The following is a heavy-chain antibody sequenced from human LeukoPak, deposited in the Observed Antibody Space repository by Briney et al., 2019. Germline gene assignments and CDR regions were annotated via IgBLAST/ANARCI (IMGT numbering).Heavy chain of an antibody. D-gene: IGHD2-2*01. CDR2: IYQSGST. CDR1: GGSISSGGYS. V-gene: IGHV4-30-2*01. Sequence: PSQTLSLTCAVSGGSISSGGYSWSWIRQPPGKGLEWIGYIYQSGSTYYNPSLKSRVTISVDRSKNQFSLKLSSVTAADTAVYYCARVVNVVVPAASSSSSWYEHWFDPWGQGTLVTVSS. CDR3: ARVVNVVVPAASSSSSWYEHWFDP. J-gene: IGHJ5*02.